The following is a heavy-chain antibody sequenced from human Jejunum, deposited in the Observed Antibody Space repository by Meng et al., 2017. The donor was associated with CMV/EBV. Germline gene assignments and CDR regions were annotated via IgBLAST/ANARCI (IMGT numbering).Heavy chain of an antibody. D-gene: IGHD3-3*01. CDR2: INSDGSFT. CDR1: GFTFSHYW. Sequence: SCAASGFTFSHYWMHWVRQAPGKGLVWVSSINSDGSFTACADSVKGRFTVSRDNAKNTVYLQMNSLTVEDAAVYYCGDFEAGWGQGTLVTVSS. V-gene: IGHV3-74*01. CDR3: GDFEAG. J-gene: IGHJ4*02.